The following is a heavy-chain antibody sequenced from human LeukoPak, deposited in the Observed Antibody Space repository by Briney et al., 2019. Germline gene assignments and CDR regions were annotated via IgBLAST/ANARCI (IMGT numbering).Heavy chain of an antibody. D-gene: IGHD6-13*01. V-gene: IGHV3-21*01. CDR2: ISSSSSSYI. CDR1: GFTFSSYS. CDR3: ARDGGSSWYFDY. Sequence: GGALRLSCAASGFTFSSYSTNWVRQAPGKGLEWVSSISSSSSSYIYYADSVKGRFTISRDNAKNALYLQMSSLRAEDTAVYYCARDGGSSWYFDYWGQGTLVTVSS. J-gene: IGHJ4*02.